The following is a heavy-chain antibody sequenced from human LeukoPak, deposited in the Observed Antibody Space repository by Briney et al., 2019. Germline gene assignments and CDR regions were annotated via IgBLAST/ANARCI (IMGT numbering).Heavy chain of an antibody. CDR2: IYPGDSDT. Sequence: GESLKISCKGSGYSFSTYWIGWVRQMPGKGLEWMGIIYPGDSDTTYSPSFQGQVTISADKSINTAYLQWSSLKASDTAMYYCARQVYNWFDPWGQGTLVTVSS. J-gene: IGHJ5*02. D-gene: IGHD1-14*01. V-gene: IGHV5-51*01. CDR3: ARQVYNWFDP. CDR1: GYSFSTYW.